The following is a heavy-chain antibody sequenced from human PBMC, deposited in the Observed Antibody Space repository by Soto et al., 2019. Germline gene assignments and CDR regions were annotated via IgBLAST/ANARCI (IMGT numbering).Heavy chain of an antibody. CDR1: GFAFDDYV. V-gene: IGHV3-9*01. CDR2: ITWNGGTI. CDR3: AKGGSAALIAPSGRDNWFDP. Sequence: LRLSFAASGFAFDDYVMHWVRQPPGRGLEWVSGITWNGGTIRYVDSVKGRLTISRDNAENSLYLQMNSLRPEDTAVYYCAKGGSAALIAPSGRDNWFDPWGQGTQVTVSS. D-gene: IGHD6-13*01. J-gene: IGHJ5*02.